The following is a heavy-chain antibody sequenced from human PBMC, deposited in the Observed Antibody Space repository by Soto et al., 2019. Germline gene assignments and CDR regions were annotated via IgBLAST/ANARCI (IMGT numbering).Heavy chain of an antibody. J-gene: IGHJ6*02. CDR2: ISDYNGNA. CDR3: GRGNKLVVPGYTPTYYYYGIDV. D-gene: IGHD2-2*01. Sequence: QVHLVQSGAEVKKPGASVKVSCEASAYTFSNYIITWVRQAPGQGLEWMGRISDYNGNADLAQKFRGRITVTTDASTMTAYMELRSLRSDDTTVYYCGRGNKLVVPGYTPTYYYYGIDVWGQGTTVTVSS. V-gene: IGHV1-18*01. CDR1: AYTFSNYI.